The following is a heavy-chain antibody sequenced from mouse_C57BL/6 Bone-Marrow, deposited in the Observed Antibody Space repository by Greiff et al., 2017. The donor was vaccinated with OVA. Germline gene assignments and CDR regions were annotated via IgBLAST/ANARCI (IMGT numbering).Heavy chain of an antibody. V-gene: IGHV1-82*01. CDR3: ARRRDYDFDY. Sequence: QVQLKESGPELVKPGASVKISCKASGYAFSSSWMNWVKQRPGKGLEWIGRIYPGDGDTNYNGKFKGKATLTADKSSSTAYMQLSSLTSEDSAVYFCARRRDYDFDYWGQGTTLTVSS. CDR2: IYPGDGDT. D-gene: IGHD2-4*01. CDR1: GYAFSSSW. J-gene: IGHJ2*01.